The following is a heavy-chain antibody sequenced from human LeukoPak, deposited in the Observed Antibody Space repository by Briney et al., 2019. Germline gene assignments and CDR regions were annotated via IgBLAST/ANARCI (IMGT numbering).Heavy chain of an antibody. CDR2: MNPNTGNT. CDR3: ARGRGQWGRTFDY. D-gene: IGHD3-10*01. J-gene: IGHJ4*02. Sequence: ASVKVSCKASGYTFSSFDINWVRQAPGQGLEWMGWMNPNTGNTGYAQKLQGRFTITRGTSMSTAYMELSSLRSEDTAVYYCARGRGQWGRTFDYWGQGTLVTVSS. CDR1: GYTFSSFD. V-gene: IGHV1-8*01.